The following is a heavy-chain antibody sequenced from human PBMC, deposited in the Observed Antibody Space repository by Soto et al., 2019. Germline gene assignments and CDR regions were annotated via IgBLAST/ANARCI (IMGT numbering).Heavy chain of an antibody. V-gene: IGHV1-18*04. Sequence: QVQLVQSGAEVKKPGASVKVSCKASGYTFTSYGISWVRHAPGQGLEWMGWISAYNGNTYYAQKLQGRVTMTTDTTTSTAYMELRSLRSDDTAVYYGTRTLYYYDSSGYYLEGYFDYWGQGTLVTVSS. J-gene: IGHJ4*02. CDR1: GYTFTSYG. D-gene: IGHD3-22*01. CDR2: ISAYNGNT. CDR3: TRTLYYYDSSGYYLEGYFDY.